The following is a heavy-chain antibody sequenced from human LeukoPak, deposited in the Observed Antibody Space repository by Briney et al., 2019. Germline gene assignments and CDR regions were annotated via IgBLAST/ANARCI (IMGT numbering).Heavy chain of an antibody. J-gene: IGHJ4*02. D-gene: IGHD3-3*01. CDR3: ARHNSPYYDFWSGYYTPDENLDY. V-gene: IGHV4-38-2*01. CDR1: GYSISSGYY. CDR2: IYHSGST. Sequence: SETLSLTCAVSGYSISSGYYWGWIRQPPGKGLEWIGSIYHSGSTYYNPSLKSRVTISVDTSKNQFSLKLSSVTAADTAVCYCARHNSPYYDFWSGYYTPDENLDYWGQGTLVTVSS.